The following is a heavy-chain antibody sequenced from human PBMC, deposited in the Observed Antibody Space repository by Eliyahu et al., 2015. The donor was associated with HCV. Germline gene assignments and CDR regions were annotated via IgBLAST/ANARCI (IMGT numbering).Heavy chain of an antibody. Sequence: QVQLQESGPGLVKPSETLSLTCTVSGGSISSYYWSWIRQPAGKGLEWIGRIYTSGSTNYNPSLKSRVTMSVDTSKNQFSLKLSSVTAADTAVYYCARGIAARPDGPYYFDYWGQGTLVTVSS. J-gene: IGHJ4*02. CDR2: IYTSGST. CDR1: GGSISSYY. CDR3: ARGIAARPDGPYYFDY. D-gene: IGHD6-6*01. V-gene: IGHV4-4*07.